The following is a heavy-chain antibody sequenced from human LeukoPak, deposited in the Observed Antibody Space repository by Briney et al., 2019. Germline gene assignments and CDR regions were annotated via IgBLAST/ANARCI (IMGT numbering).Heavy chain of an antibody. CDR1: GFTFTTFG. CDR3: AKINNDDDY. V-gene: IGHV3-30*18. J-gene: IGHJ4*02. Sequence: PGRSLRLSCAASGFTFTTFGIHWVRRAPGKGLEWVAAISPDGNIEYYTDSVKGRFTISRDNSKNMIYLQMNSLRGEDSAVYYCAKINNDDDYWGQGTLVTVSS. D-gene: IGHD1/OR15-1a*01. CDR2: ISPDGNIE.